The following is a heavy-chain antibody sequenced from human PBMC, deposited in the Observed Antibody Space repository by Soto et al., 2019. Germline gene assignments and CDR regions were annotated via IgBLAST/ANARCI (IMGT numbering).Heavy chain of an antibody. J-gene: IGHJ6*02. CDR3: ARDIASTLYYGSGDYGMNV. CDR2: ISAYNGNT. Sequence: GASVKVSCKASGYTFTSYGISWVRQAPGQGLEWMGWISAYNGNTNYAQKLQGRATMTTDTSKNQFSLKLSSVTAADTAVYYCARDIASTLYYGSGDYGMNVWGQGTTVTVSS. CDR1: GYTFTSYG. D-gene: IGHD3-10*01. V-gene: IGHV1-18*01.